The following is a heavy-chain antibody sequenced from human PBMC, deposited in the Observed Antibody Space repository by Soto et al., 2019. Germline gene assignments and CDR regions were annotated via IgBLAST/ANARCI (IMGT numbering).Heavy chain of an antibody. CDR1: GFTFTTYC. J-gene: IGHJ6*02. D-gene: IGHD1-7*01. CDR3: ARGHLPWYYLAGAMDV. Sequence: EVQLVESGGGLVQPGGSLTLHCVASGFTFTTYCMHWVRQAPGKGREYLSAISDDAVLTYYANSVEDRFTISIDNSKDTLYLHMGSLRPEDMAVYYCARGHLPWYYLAGAMDVWGQGTTVTVSS. CDR2: ISDDAVLT. V-gene: IGHV3-64*01.